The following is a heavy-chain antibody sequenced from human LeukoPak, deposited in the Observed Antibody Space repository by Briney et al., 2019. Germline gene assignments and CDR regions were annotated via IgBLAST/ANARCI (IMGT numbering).Heavy chain of an antibody. CDR1: GFTFSSDS. J-gene: IGHJ4*02. D-gene: IGHD7-27*01. Sequence: GPSLRLSCAASGFTFSSDSMNWVRHAPGNGLVWVSRINSDGSSTSYADSVKGRFTISRDNAQNTLYLQMNSLRAEDTAVYYCARGANWGGYWGQGTLVTVSS. CDR2: INSDGSST. V-gene: IGHV3-74*01. CDR3: ARGANWGGY.